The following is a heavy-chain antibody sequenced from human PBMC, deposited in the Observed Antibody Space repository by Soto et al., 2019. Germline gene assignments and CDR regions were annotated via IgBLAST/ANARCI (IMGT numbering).Heavy chain of an antibody. CDR1: GFTFSSYS. J-gene: IGHJ3*02. Sequence: EVQLVESGGGLVKPGGSLRLSCAASGFTFSSYSMNWVRQAPGKGLEWVSSISSSSSYIYYADSVKGRFTISRDNAKNSLYLQMNSLRAEDTAVYYCARDRSSSWYFGAFDIWGQGTMVTVSS. CDR3: ARDRSSSWYFGAFDI. D-gene: IGHD6-13*01. V-gene: IGHV3-21*01. CDR2: ISSSSSYI.